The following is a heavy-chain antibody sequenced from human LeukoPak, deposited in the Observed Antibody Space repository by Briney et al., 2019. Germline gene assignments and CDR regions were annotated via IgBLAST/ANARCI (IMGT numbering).Heavy chain of an antibody. Sequence: ASVQVSCKASGYSFSIYGITWARRAPGQGLEYLGWISASDGTTNYAQKVQDRVTMTTDTSTSTAYLELRSLRSEDTAVYYCARCGAAVTTHFSHWGQGTLVTVSA. CDR3: ARCGAAVTTHFSH. D-gene: IGHD4-17*01. V-gene: IGHV1-18*01. J-gene: IGHJ4*02. CDR1: GYSFSIYG. CDR2: ISASDGTT.